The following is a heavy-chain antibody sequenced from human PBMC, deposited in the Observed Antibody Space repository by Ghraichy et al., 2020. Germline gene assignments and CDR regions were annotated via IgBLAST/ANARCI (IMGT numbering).Heavy chain of an antibody. D-gene: IGHD3-10*01. CDR1: GFTFSSYS. CDR3: ARGWFGSYYYYGMDV. J-gene: IGHJ6*02. V-gene: IGHV3-21*01. Sequence: GESLNISCAASGFTFSSYSMNWVRQAPGKGLEWVSSISSSSSYIYYADSVKGRFTISRDNAKNSLYLQMNSLRAEDTAVYYCARGWFGSYYYYGMDVWGQGTTVTVSS. CDR2: ISSSSSYI.